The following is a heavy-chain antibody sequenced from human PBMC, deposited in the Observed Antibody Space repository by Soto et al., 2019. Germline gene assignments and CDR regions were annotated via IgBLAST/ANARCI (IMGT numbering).Heavy chain of an antibody. CDR2: INHSGST. V-gene: IGHV4-34*01. D-gene: IGHD3-10*01. J-gene: IGHJ2*01. Sequence: QVQLQQWGAGLLKPSETLSLTCAVYGGSFSGYYWSGIRQPPGKGLEWIGEINHSGSTNYHPSLKSRVTITVSTSKNQFSLTLSLVTAEDTAVYYCARGRYYYGSGSYSRGPFDLWGRGTLVTVSS. CDR3: ARGRYYYGSGSYSRGPFDL. CDR1: GGSFSGYY.